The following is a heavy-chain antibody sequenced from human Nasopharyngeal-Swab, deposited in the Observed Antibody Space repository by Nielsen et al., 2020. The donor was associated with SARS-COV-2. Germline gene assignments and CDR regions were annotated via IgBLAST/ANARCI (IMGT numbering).Heavy chain of an antibody. D-gene: IGHD6-19*01. Sequence: GESLKISCAASGFTFSSYWMSWVRQAPGKGLEWVANIKQDGSEKYYVDSVKGRFTISRDNAKNSLYLQMNSLRAEDTAVYYCARGGYSSGWVVYWGQGTLVTVSS. V-gene: IGHV3-7*01. J-gene: IGHJ4*02. CDR3: ARGGYSSGWVVY. CDR2: IKQDGSEK. CDR1: GFTFSSYW.